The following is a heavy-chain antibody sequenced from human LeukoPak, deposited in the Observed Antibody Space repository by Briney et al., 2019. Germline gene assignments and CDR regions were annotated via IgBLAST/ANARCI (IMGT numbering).Heavy chain of an antibody. D-gene: IGHD6-19*01. CDR1: GFNVSSNY. CDR2: IYKGGNT. Sequence: GGSLRLSCAASGFNVSSNYISWIRQAPGRGLEWVSDIYKGGNTYYLDSVKDRFIISRDNSENTVYLQMNSLRAEDTAVYYCARVPLIAVAVGRGAFDIWGQGTMVTVSS. V-gene: IGHV3-66*01. J-gene: IGHJ3*02. CDR3: ARVPLIAVAVGRGAFDI.